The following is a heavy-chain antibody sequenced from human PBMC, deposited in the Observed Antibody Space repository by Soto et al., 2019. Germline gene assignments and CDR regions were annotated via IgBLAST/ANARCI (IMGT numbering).Heavy chain of an antibody. V-gene: IGHV3-43*01. D-gene: IGHD4-4*01. CDR2: ISWDGYGT. J-gene: IGHJ4*02. Sequence: LRLSCAASGFTFDDYTMHWVRQAPGKGLERVSLISWDGYGTYYADSVRGRFTISRDNSKNSLYLQMNSLRTEDTALYYCAKDPSNYEYYFDYWGQGTLVTVSS. CDR1: GFTFDDYT. CDR3: AKDPSNYEYYFDY.